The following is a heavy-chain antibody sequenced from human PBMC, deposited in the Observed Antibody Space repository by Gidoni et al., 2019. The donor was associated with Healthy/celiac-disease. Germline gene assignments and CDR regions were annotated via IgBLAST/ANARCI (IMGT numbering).Heavy chain of an antibody. J-gene: IGHJ4*02. Sequence: QMQLVQSGPEVKKPGPSVKVSCKASGFTFTTSAVQWVRQARGQRLEWIGWIVVGSGNTNYAQKFQERVTITRDMSTSTAYMELSSLRSEDTAVYYCAADYYDSSGYDLFDYWGQGTLVTVSS. D-gene: IGHD3-22*01. V-gene: IGHV1-58*01. CDR2: IVVGSGNT. CDR3: AADYYDSSGYDLFDY. CDR1: GFTFTTSA.